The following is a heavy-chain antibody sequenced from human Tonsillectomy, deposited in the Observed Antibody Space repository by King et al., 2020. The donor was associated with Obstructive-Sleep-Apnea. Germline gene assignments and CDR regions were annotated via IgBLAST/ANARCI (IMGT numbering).Heavy chain of an antibody. V-gene: IGHV4-39*07. D-gene: IGHD3-22*01. J-gene: IGHJ4*02. CDR3: ARVVHYYDSSGYFYYFDY. CDR2: IYYSGST. CDR1: GGSISSSSYY. Sequence: QLQESGPGLVKPSETLSLTCTVSGGSISSSSYYWGWIRQPPGKGLEWIGSIYYSGSTYYNPSLKSRVTISVDTSKNQFSLKLSSVTAADTAVYYCARVVHYYDSSGYFYYFDYWGQGTLVTVSS.